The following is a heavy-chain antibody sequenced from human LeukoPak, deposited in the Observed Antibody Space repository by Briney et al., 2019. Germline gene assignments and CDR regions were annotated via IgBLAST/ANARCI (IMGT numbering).Heavy chain of an antibody. Sequence: EASVKVSCKASGYTFTGYYMHWVRQAPGRGLEWMGWINPNSGGTNYAQKFQGRVTMTRDTSISTAYMELSRLRSDDTAVYYCARCPISAAVRYFDWSFDYWGQGTLVTVSS. J-gene: IGHJ4*02. CDR3: ARCPISAAVRYFDWSFDY. CDR1: GYTFTGYY. D-gene: IGHD3-9*01. CDR2: INPNSGGT. V-gene: IGHV1-2*02.